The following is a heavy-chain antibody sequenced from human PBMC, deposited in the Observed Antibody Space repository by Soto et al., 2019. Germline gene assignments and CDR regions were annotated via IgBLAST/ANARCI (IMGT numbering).Heavy chain of an antibody. D-gene: IGHD3-9*01. J-gene: IGHJ4*02. CDR3: VQSSHYHILPGYSTFDY. V-gene: IGHV2-5*02. CDR2: IYWDDSK. CDR1: GFSLSTSPVA. Sequence: GSGPTLVNPTQTLTLTCTFSGFSLSTSPVAVGWIRQPPGKALEWLAIIYWDDSKHYSPSLNSRLTITKDTSKNQVVLIMTHMDPVHTGTYYCVQSSHYHILPGYSTFDYWGQGTLVTVSP.